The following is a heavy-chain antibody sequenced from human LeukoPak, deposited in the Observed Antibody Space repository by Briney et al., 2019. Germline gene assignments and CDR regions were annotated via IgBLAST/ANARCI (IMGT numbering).Heavy chain of an antibody. V-gene: IGHV3-21*01. J-gene: IGHJ6*03. CDR2: ISSSSSYI. CDR3: ARASNWNDGGYYYYYMDV. CDR1: GFTFSSYS. Sequence: GGSLRLSCAASGFTFSSYSMNWVRQAPGKGLEWVSSISSSSSYIYYADSVKGRFTTSRDNAKNSLYLQMNSLRAEDTAVYYCARASNWNDGGYYYYYMDVWGKGTMVTVSS. D-gene: IGHD1-1*01.